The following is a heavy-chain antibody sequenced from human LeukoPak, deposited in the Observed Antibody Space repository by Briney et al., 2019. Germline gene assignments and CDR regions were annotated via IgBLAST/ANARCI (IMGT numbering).Heavy chain of an antibody. CDR2: IYSSGST. V-gene: IGHV4-30-4*01. D-gene: IGHD3-22*01. CDR3: ARELDYDSSGYCRYFDY. CDR1: GDSISSGDHY. J-gene: IGHJ4*02. Sequence: SETLSLTCTVSGDSISSGDHYWSWIRQTPGKGLEWIGYIYSSGSTYYNPSLKSRVTISVDTSKNQFSLKLSSVTAADTAVYYCARELDYDSSGYCRYFDYWGQGTLVTVSS.